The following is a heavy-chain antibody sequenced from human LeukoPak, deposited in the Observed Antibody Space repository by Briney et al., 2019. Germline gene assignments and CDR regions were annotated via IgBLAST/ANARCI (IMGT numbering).Heavy chain of an antibody. J-gene: IGHJ4*02. CDR2: ISYDGSNK. CDR1: GFTFSSYG. CDR3: AKVNTPYTGIVGAEPFDY. Sequence: PGRSLRLSCAASGFTFSSYGMHWVRQAPGKGLEWVAVISYDGSNKYYADFVKGRFTISRDNSKNTLYLQMNSLRAEDTAVYYCAKVNTPYTGIVGAEPFDYWGQGTLVTVSS. D-gene: IGHD1-26*01. V-gene: IGHV3-30*18.